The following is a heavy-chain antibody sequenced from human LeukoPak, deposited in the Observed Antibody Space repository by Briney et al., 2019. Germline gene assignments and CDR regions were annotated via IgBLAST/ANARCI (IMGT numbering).Heavy chain of an antibody. V-gene: IGHV3-23*01. D-gene: IGHD2-2*01. CDR3: ANEGYCSSTSCYYFDY. CDR2: IPASGGTT. CDR1: GFTFSSNV. Sequence: GGSLRLSCAASGFTFSSNVMIWVRQAPGKGLEWVSGIPASGGTTYYADSVKGRFTISRDNSKNTLYLQMNSLRAEDTAVYYCANEGYCSSTSCYYFDYWGQGTLVTVSS. J-gene: IGHJ4*02.